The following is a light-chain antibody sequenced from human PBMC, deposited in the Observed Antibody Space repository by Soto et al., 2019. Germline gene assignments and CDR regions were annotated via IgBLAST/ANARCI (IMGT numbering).Light chain of an antibody. CDR3: LLSYSGASYV. V-gene: IGLV7-46*01. J-gene: IGLJ1*01. CDR1: TGAVTGRHY. CDR2: DTS. Sequence: QAVVTQEPSLTVSPGGTVTLTCGSSTGAVTGRHYPYWFQQKPGQAPRTLIYDTSNKHSWTPARFSGSLLGGKAALTLSGAQPEDEDEYYCLLSYSGASYVFGTGTKVTVL.